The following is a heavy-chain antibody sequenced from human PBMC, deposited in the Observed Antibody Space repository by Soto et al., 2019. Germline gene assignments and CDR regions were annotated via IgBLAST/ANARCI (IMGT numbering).Heavy chain of an antibody. CDR3: TTGSVEGY. V-gene: IGHV3-15*07. CDR1: GFTISGAW. J-gene: IGHJ4*02. CDR2: IKTKTQGETT. Sequence: EVQLVESGGGLVKPGGSLRLSCTASGFTISGAWMNWVRQAPGKGLEWVGRIKTKTQGETTDYAAPVKGRFTISRDDSENTLSLHMNSLKIEDTALYYCTTGSVEGYWGQGTLVTVSS. D-gene: IGHD1-26*01.